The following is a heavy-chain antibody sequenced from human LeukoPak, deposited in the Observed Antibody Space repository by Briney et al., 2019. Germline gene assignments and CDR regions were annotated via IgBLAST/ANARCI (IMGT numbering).Heavy chain of an antibody. CDR2: ISNSGTT. CDR3: ARDVVVTSSPDAFDI. V-gene: IGHV4-31*03. CDR1: GDSVTSGGYF. Sequence: SETLSLTCTVSGDSVTSGGYFWTWIPHHPGKGLEWIGYISNSGTTSYNPSLKSRVSISVDTSNNQFSLSLSSVTAADAAVYYCARDVVVTSSPDAFDIWGQGTMVAVSS. D-gene: IGHD2-21*02. J-gene: IGHJ3*02.